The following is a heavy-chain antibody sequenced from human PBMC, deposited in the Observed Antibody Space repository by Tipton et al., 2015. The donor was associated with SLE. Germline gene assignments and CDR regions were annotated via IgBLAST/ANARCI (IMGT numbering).Heavy chain of an antibody. CDR2: IYYSGST. D-gene: IGHD2-15*01. J-gene: IGHJ6*02. Sequence: LRLSCAASGFTFSKSGMTWVRQAPGKGLEWIGSIYYSGSTYYNPSLKSRVTISVDTSKNQFSLKLRSVTAADTAVYYCARDRGGSEYYYGMDVWGQGTTVTVSS. V-gene: IGHV4-39*07. CDR1: GFTFSKSG. CDR3: ARDRGGSEYYYGMDV.